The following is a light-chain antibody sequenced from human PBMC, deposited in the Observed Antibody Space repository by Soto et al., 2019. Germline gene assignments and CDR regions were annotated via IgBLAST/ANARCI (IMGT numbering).Light chain of an antibody. CDR3: QQSHRTPYP. CDR2: ATS. V-gene: IGKV1-39*01. CDR1: QDISSS. Sequence: DIQMTQSPSSLSASVXXXXXXXXXASQDISSSLNWCQQKPGKAPELLIYATSSLQSGVPSRFSGSGSGTDFTLTINSLQPEDFASYHCQQSHRTPYPFGQGTKVDIK. J-gene: IGKJ2*01.